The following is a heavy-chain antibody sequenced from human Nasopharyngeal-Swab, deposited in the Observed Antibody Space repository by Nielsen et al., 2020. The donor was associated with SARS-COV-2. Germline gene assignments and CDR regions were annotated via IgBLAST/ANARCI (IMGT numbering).Heavy chain of an antibody. CDR3: ARGGRWWATTSRANNWFDP. D-gene: IGHD1/OR15-1a*01. Sequence: WIRQPPGKGLEWVSYISSSSSTIYYADSVKGRFTISSDNAKNSLYLQMNSLRAEDTAVYYCARGGRWWATTSRANNWFDPWGQGTLVTVSS. V-gene: IGHV3-11*04. CDR2: ISSSSSTI. J-gene: IGHJ5*02.